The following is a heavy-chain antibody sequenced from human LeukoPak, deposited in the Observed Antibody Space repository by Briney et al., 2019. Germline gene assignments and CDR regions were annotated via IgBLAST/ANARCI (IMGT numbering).Heavy chain of an antibody. J-gene: IGHJ4*02. D-gene: IGHD4-11*01. CDR2: ISYDGSNK. Sequence: GGSLRLSCAASGFTFNSYGMHWVRQASGKGLEWVAVISYDGSNKYYADSVKGRLTISRDNSKNTLYLQMNSLRAEDTAVYYCAKHYSNYYFDYWGQGTLVTVSS. V-gene: IGHV3-30*18. CDR1: GFTFNSYG. CDR3: AKHYSNYYFDY.